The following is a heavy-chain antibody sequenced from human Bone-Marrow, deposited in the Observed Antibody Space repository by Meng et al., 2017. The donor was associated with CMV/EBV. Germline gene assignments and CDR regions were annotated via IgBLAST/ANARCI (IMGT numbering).Heavy chain of an antibody. CDR2: ISSSSSYI. V-gene: IGHV3-21*01. CDR1: GFTFSSYN. CDR3: AIEPRISMIVAVVY. J-gene: IGHJ4*02. Sequence: GGSLRLSCAASGFTFSSYNMNWVRQAPGKGLEWVSSISSSSSYIYYGDSVKGRFTISRDNAKNSLYLQMNSLRAEDTAVYYCAIEPRISMIVAVVYWGPGTLVTVSS. D-gene: IGHD3-22*01.